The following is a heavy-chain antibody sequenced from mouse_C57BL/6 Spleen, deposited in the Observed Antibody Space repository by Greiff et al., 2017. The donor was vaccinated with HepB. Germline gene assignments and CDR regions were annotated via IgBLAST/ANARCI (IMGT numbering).Heavy chain of an antibody. V-gene: IGHV1-81*01. Sequence: QVQLQQSGAELARPGASVKLSCKASGYTFTSYGISWVKQRTGQGLEWIGEIYPRSGNTYSNEKFKGKATLTADKSSSTAYMELRSLTSEDSAVYFCARWYDYDVGYWGQGTTLTVSS. D-gene: IGHD2-4*01. CDR2: IYPRSGNT. J-gene: IGHJ2*01. CDR3: ARWYDYDVGY. CDR1: GYTFTSYG.